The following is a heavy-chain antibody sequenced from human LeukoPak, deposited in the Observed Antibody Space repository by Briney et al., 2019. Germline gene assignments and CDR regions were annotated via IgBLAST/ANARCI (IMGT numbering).Heavy chain of an antibody. J-gene: IGHJ4*02. CDR1: GFTLSDHY. CDR2: SKNKAYTYTT. D-gene: IGHD2-21*01. CDR3: TRDDSADY. Sequence: GGSLRLSCEASGFTLSDHYIDWVRQAPGEGLEWVGRSKNKAYTYTTFYAASVKGRFTITRDDSQNSLYLQMNSLKTEDTAVYYCTRDDSADYWGQGILVTVSS. V-gene: IGHV3-72*01.